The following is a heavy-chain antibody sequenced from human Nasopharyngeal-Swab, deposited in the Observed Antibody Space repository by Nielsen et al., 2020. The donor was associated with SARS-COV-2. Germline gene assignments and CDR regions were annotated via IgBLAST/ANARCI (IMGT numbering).Heavy chain of an antibody. Sequence: WILQPPGKGLEWVAVISYDGSNKYYADSVKGRFTISRDNSKNTLYLQMNSLRAEDTAVYYCARIKYYYDSSGVFDYWGQGTLVTVSS. J-gene: IGHJ4*02. V-gene: IGHV3-30-3*01. D-gene: IGHD3-22*01. CDR3: ARIKYYYDSSGVFDY. CDR2: ISYDGSNK.